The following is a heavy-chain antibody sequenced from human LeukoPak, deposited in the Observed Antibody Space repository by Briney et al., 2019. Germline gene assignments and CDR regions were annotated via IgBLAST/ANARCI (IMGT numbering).Heavy chain of an antibody. Sequence: SETLSLTCTVSGGSITSGDYYWSWIRQPPGKGLEWIGYIYYSGSTYYNPSLKSRVTISVDTSKNQFSLKLSSVTAADTAVYYCARGDCSGGSCYWSDYWGQGTLVTVSS. V-gene: IGHV4-30-4*01. D-gene: IGHD2-15*01. CDR2: IYYSGST. J-gene: IGHJ4*02. CDR3: ARGDCSGGSCYWSDY. CDR1: GGSITSGDYY.